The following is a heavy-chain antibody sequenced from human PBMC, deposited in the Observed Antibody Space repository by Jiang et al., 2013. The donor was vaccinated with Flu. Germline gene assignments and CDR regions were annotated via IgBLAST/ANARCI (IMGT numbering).Heavy chain of an antibody. Sequence: VQLVESGGGPVQPGGSLTLSCVVSGVSVYSTYMNWVRQAPGKGLEWVSVLDTGGNTDYADSVKGRFTVSRDISKNTLYLQMHSLRTEDTAVYYCARIDVWGQGTMVIVPS. CDR2: LDTGGNT. V-gene: IGHV3-66*02. J-gene: IGHJ3*01. CDR3: ARIDV. CDR1: GVSVYSTY.